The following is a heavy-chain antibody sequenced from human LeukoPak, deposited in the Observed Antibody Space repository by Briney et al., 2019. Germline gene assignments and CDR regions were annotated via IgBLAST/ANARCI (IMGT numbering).Heavy chain of an antibody. D-gene: IGHD3-22*01. CDR2: IKQDGSEK. CDR1: AFTFSSYW. CDR3: ASYTYYYDSSGYYYDY. V-gene: IGHV3-7*05. J-gene: IGHJ4*02. Sequence: PGGSLRLSCAASAFTFSSYWMSWVRQAPGKGLEWVANIKQDGSEKYYVDSVKGRFTISRDNAKNSLYLQMNSLRAEDTAVYYCASYTYYYDSSGYYYDYWGQGTLVTVSS.